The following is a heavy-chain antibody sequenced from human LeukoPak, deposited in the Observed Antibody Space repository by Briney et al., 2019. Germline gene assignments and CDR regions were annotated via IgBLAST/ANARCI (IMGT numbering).Heavy chain of an antibody. CDR2: IYYSGST. CDR1: GGSISSHY. CDR3: ARGPGYYDSSGLWIFDY. D-gene: IGHD3-22*01. Sequence: SETLSLTCTVSGGSISSHYWSWIRQPPGKGLEWIGYIYYSGSTNYNPPLKSRVTISVDTSKNQFSLKLSSVAAADTAVYYCARGPGYYDSSGLWIFDYWGQGTLVTVSS. J-gene: IGHJ4*02. V-gene: IGHV4-59*11.